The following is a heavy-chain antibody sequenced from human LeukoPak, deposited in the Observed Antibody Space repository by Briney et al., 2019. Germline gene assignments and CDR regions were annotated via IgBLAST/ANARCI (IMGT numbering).Heavy chain of an antibody. Sequence: GGSLRLSCAASGFTFSSYAMSWVRQAPGKGLEWVSAISGSGGSTYHADSVKGRFTISRDNSKNTLYLQMNSLRAEDTAVYYCARGPKDSSGWYVGYFDYWGQGTLVTVSS. D-gene: IGHD6-19*01. CDR2: ISGSGGST. J-gene: IGHJ4*02. V-gene: IGHV3-23*01. CDR1: GFTFSSYA. CDR3: ARGPKDSSGWYVGYFDY.